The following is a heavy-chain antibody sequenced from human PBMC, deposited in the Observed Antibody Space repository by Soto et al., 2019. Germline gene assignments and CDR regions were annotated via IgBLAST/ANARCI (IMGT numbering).Heavy chain of an antibody. D-gene: IGHD2-15*01. CDR3: ARDRAGYCSGGKCYSHSFDV. J-gene: IGHJ3*01. Sequence: SETLSLTCTVSGGSISSFYWSWIRQPPGEGLEWIGYVYHKRSTDYDPSLKSRATISLDTSKNQFSLRLSSVTAADTAVYFCARDRAGYCSGGKCYSHSFDVWGQGTMVTVSS. CDR1: GGSISSFY. V-gene: IGHV4-59*01. CDR2: VYHKRST.